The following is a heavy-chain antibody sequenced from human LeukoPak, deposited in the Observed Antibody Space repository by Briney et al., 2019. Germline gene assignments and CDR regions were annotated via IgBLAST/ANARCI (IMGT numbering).Heavy chain of an antibody. Sequence: SETLSLTRTVSGGSISSYYWSWIRQPPGKGLEWIGYIYYSGSTNYNPSLKSRVTISVDTSKNQFSLKLSSVTAADTAVYYCARPLYCSSTSCYYYYYGMDVWGQGTTVTVSS. CDR3: ARPLYCSSTSCYYYYYGMDV. J-gene: IGHJ6*02. D-gene: IGHD2-2*01. CDR1: GGSISSYY. CDR2: IYYSGST. V-gene: IGHV4-59*12.